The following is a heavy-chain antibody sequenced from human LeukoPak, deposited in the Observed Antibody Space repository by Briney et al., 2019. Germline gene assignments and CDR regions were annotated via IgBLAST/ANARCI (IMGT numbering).Heavy chain of an antibody. V-gene: IGHV3-30*02. D-gene: IGHD5-18*01. Sequence: PGGSLRLSCAASGFTFSSYGMHWVRQAPGKGLEWVAVIWYDGSNKYYADSVKGRFTISRDNSKNTLYLQMNSLRAEDTAVYYCAKCDTYGLEGGFDYWGQGTLVTVSS. CDR1: GFTFSSYG. CDR3: AKCDTYGLEGGFDY. J-gene: IGHJ4*02. CDR2: IWYDGSNK.